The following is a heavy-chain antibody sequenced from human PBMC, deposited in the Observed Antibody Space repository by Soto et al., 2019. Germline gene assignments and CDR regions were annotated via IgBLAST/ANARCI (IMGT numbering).Heavy chain of an antibody. CDR1: GFSLSTSGVG. D-gene: IGHD6-13*01. CDR3: AHHYSSSWYYLHWYLDY. V-gene: IGHV2-5*02. CDR2: IYWDDDK. J-gene: IGHJ4*02. Sequence: SGPTLVNPTQTLTLTCTFSGFSLSTSGVGVGWIRQPPGKALEWLALIYWDDDKRYSPSLKSRLTITKDTSKNQVVLTMTNMDPVDTATYYCAHHYSSSWYYLHWYLDYWGQGTLVTVSS.